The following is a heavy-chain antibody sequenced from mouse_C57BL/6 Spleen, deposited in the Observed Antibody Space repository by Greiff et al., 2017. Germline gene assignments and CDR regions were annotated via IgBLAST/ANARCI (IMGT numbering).Heavy chain of an antibody. J-gene: IGHJ4*01. V-gene: IGHV1-15*01. D-gene: IGHD1-1*01. Sequence: VQLKESGAELVRPGASVTLSCKASGYTFTDYEMHWVKQTPVHGLEWIGAIDPETGGTAYNQKFKGKAILTADKSSSTAYMELRSLTSEDSAVYYCTRDYGRGAMDYWGQGTSVTVSS. CDR1: GYTFTDYE. CDR2: IDPETGGT. CDR3: TRDYGRGAMDY.